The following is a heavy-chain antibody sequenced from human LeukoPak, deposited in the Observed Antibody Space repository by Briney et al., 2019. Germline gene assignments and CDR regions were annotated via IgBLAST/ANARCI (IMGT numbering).Heavy chain of an antibody. Sequence: PGGSLRLSCAASGFSFKNYGMHWVRQAPGKGLQWVVFIRNDGSDEYYGDSVKGRFTISRDNAKNSLYLQMNSLRAEDTAVYYCASQYYDILTGYRPYFDYWGQGTLVTVSS. D-gene: IGHD3-9*01. CDR3: ASQYYDILTGYRPYFDY. CDR2: IRNDGSDE. V-gene: IGHV3-30*02. CDR1: GFSFKNYG. J-gene: IGHJ4*02.